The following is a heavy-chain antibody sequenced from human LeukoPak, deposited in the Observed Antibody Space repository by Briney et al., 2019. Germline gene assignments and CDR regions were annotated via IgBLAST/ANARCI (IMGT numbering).Heavy chain of an antibody. CDR2: IKQDGSQK. J-gene: IGHJ4*02. CDR1: GFTFSSYW. V-gene: IGHV3-7*01. D-gene: IGHD3-16*01. CDR3: ARLYGNSYDYPPDY. Sequence: GGSLRLSCAASGFTFSSYWMTCVRQAPGEWLEWVANIKQDGSQKFFVDAVKGRFTISRDNAKNSLFLQMDRLRAEDTAVYYCARLYGNSYDYPPDYWGQGTLVTVSS.